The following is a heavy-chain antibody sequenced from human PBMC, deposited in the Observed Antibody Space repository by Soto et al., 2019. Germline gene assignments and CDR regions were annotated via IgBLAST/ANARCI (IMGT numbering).Heavy chain of an antibody. Sequence: GGSLRLSCAASGFTFDDYAMHWVRQAPGKGLEWVSGISWNSGSIGYADSVKGRFTISRDNAKNSLYLQMNSLRAEDTALYYCAKVGCSSTSCPFADYYYYYYMDVWGKATTVTVSS. V-gene: IGHV3-9*01. J-gene: IGHJ6*03. CDR3: AKVGCSSTSCPFADYYYYYYMDV. CDR1: GFTFDDYA. D-gene: IGHD2-2*01. CDR2: ISWNSGSI.